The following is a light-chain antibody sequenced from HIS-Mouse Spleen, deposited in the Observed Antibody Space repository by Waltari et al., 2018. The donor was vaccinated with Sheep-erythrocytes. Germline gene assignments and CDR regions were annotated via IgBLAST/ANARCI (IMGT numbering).Light chain of an antibody. V-gene: IGKV1-6*01. J-gene: IGKJ2*01. CDR3: LQDYNYPYT. CDR2: ASS. CDR1: QGIRND. Sequence: AIQMTQSPSSLSASVGDRVTITCRASQGIRNDLGWYQQKPGKAPNVLIYASSSLQSGVPSRFSGSVSGTEFTLTISSLQPEDFATYYCLQDYNYPYTFGQGTKLEIK.